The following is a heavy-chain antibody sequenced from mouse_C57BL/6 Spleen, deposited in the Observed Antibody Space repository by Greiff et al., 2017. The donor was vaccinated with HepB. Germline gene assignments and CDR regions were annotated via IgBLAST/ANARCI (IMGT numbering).Heavy chain of an antibody. Sequence: VQLQQSGTVLARPGASVKMSCKTSGYTFTSYWMHWVKQRPGQGLEWIGAIYPGNSDTSYNQKFKGKAKLTAVTSASTAYMELSSLTNEDSAVYYCTSGGYFYYGSSDYYAMDYWGQGTSVTVSS. D-gene: IGHD1-1*01. CDR1: GYTFTSYW. V-gene: IGHV1-5*01. CDR2: IYPGNSDT. J-gene: IGHJ4*01. CDR3: TSGGYFYYGSSDYYAMDY.